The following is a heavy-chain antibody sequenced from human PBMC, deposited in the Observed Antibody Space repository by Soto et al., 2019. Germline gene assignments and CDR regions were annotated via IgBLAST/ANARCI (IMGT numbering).Heavy chain of an antibody. D-gene: IGHD3-10*01. CDR1: GFTFSSYA. V-gene: IGHV3-23*01. Sequence: LRLSCAASGFTFSSYALGWVRQAPLRGLECVSAISGSGVSTFYADSVKGRFTISRDTSKNTLYLQMNTLTAEDTAVYYCAKDHRIWGRLVEYMDVWGQGTTVTAP. CDR2: ISGSGVST. J-gene: IGHJ6*02. CDR3: AKDHRIWGRLVEYMDV.